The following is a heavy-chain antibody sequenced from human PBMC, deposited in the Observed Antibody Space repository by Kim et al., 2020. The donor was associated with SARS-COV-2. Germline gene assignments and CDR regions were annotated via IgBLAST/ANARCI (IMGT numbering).Heavy chain of an antibody. CDR3: ARDLGSVVEMATIPDY. J-gene: IGHJ4*02. CDR1: GGTFSSYA. D-gene: IGHD5-12*01. V-gene: IGHV1-69*04. Sequence: SVKVSCKASGGTFSSYAISWVRQAPGQGLEWMGRIIPILGIANYAQKFQGRVTITADKSTSTAYMELSSLRSEDTAVYYCARDLGSVVEMATIPDYWGQGTLVTVSS. CDR2: IIPILGIA.